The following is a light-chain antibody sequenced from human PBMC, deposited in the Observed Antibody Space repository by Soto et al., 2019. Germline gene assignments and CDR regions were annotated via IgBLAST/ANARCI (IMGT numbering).Light chain of an antibody. Sequence: IQMTQSPSTLSASVGDRVSITCRASQSLNSWLAWYQQKPGKAPKLLIYAASSLQSGVPSRFSGSGSGTDFTLTISSLQPEDFATYYCLQDYNYPFTFGQGTRLEIK. V-gene: IGKV1-6*01. CDR3: LQDYNYPFT. CDR1: QSLNSW. J-gene: IGKJ5*01. CDR2: AAS.